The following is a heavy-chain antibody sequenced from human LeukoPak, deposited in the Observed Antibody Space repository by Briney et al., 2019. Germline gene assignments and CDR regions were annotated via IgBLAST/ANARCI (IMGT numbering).Heavy chain of an antibody. Sequence: GGSLRLSCAASGFTFSTYAMSWVRQAPGKGLEWVSAISGSGANTYYADSVKGRFSISRDNSKNTLSLQMNSLRTEDTAVYYCAKYLTLVRGQYDAFDIWGQGTLVTVSS. CDR2: ISGSGANT. J-gene: IGHJ3*02. CDR1: GFTFSTYA. D-gene: IGHD3-10*01. CDR3: AKYLTLVRGQYDAFDI. V-gene: IGHV3-23*01.